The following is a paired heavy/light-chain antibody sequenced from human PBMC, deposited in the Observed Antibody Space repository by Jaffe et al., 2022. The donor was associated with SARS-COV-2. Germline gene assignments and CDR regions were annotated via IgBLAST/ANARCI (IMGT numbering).Light chain of an antibody. Sequence: QSALTQPASVSGSPGQSITISCTGTSSDVGGYNYVSWYQQNPGKAPKLMIYDVSNRPSGVSNRFSGSKSGNTASLTISGLQAEDEADYYCSSYTSRSTFVFGTGTKVTVL. CDR2: DVS. V-gene: IGLV2-14*01. CDR3: SSYTSRSTFV. J-gene: IGLJ1*01. CDR1: SSDVGGYNY.
Heavy chain of an antibody. D-gene: IGHD6-13*01. CDR2: ISIDGSRQ. Sequence: QVQLVESGGGVVQPGRSLRLSCAASGFTFSSFALHWVRQAPGKGLEWVAVISIDGSRQHNADSVEGRFTISRDNSKNTLYLQMNSLRPDDTAVYYCARESEGSSWSSFDYWGQGTLVTVSS. CDR1: GFTFSSFA. J-gene: IGHJ4*02. V-gene: IGHV3-30*04. CDR3: ARESEGSSWSSFDY.